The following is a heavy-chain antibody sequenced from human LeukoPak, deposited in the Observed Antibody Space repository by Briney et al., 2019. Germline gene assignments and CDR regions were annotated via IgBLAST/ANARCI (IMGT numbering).Heavy chain of an antibody. V-gene: IGHV4-59*01. CDR2: IYYSGST. Sequence: SETLSLTCTVSGGSISSYYWSWIRQPPGKGLEWIGYIYYSGSTNYNPSLKSRVTISVDTSKNQFSLKLSSVTAADTAVYYCASGGPAAIPYFDYWGQGTLVTVSS. CDR3: ASGGPAAIPYFDY. J-gene: IGHJ4*02. D-gene: IGHD2-2*02. CDR1: GGSISSYY.